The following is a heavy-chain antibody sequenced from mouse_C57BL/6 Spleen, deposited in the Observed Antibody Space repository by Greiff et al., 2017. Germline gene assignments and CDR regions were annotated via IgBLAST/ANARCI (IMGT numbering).Heavy chain of an antibody. CDR1: GYTFTSYW. J-gene: IGHJ3*01. CDR3: ASGALLRSPRFAY. D-gene: IGHD1-1*01. V-gene: IGHV1-64*01. Sequence: VQLQQPGAELVKPGASVKLSCKASGYTFTSYWMHWVKQRPGQGLEWIGMIHPNSGSTNYNEKFKSKATLTEDKSSSTAYMQLSSLTSEDSAVYYCASGALLRSPRFAYWGQGTLVTVSA. CDR2: IHPNSGST.